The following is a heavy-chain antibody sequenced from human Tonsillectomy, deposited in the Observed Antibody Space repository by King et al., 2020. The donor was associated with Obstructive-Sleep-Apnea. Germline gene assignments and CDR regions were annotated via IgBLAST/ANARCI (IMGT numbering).Heavy chain of an antibody. CDR1: GLTFSDYY. CDR2: ISGTSSYT. V-gene: IGHV3-11*06. J-gene: IGHJ4*02. CDR3: ASSKIQLSIFDY. Sequence: VQLVESGGGLVKPGGSLRLSCAVSGLTFSDYYMNWIRQAPGKGLEWVSYISGTSSYTNYADSVKGRFTISRDNAKNSLYLQMTSLRAEDTAVYYCASSKIQLSIFDYWGQGTLVTVSS. D-gene: IGHD5-18*01.